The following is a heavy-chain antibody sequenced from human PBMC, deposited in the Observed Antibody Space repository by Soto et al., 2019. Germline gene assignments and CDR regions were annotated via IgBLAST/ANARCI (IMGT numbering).Heavy chain of an antibody. CDR2: IYRTVST. CDR1: GGSFTSNNC. V-gene: IGHV4-4*02. Sequence: PSETLSLTCAVSGGSFTSNNCWTWVRQPAGQGLEWIGEIYRTVSTNYNPSLRSRVTISLDKSENQFSLKVTSLTAADTAVYYCASRDPGTSVDYWGQGTLVTVSS. D-gene: IGHD1-7*01. J-gene: IGHJ4*02. CDR3: ASRDPGTSVDY.